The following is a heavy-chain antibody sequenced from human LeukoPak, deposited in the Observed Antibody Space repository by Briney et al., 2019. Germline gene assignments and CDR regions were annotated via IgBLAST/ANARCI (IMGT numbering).Heavy chain of an antibody. J-gene: IGHJ6*03. CDR3: ARDGYSSSSVYYYYYMDV. CDR1: GGTFSSYA. CDR2: IIPIFGTA. D-gene: IGHD6-6*01. V-gene: IGHV1-69*06. Sequence: VASVKVSCKASGGTFSSYAISWVRQAPGQGLEWMGGIIPIFGTANYAQKFQGRVTITADKSTSTAYMELSSLRSEDTAVYYCARDGYSSSSVYYYYYMDVWGKGTTVTVSS.